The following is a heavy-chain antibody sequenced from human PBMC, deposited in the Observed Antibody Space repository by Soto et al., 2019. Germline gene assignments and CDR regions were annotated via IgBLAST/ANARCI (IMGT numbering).Heavy chain of an antibody. CDR3: AVYDFWSGSLGFDP. D-gene: IGHD3-3*01. V-gene: IGHV4-39*01. J-gene: IGHJ5*02. CDR1: GGSISSSSYY. Sequence: ASETLSLTCTVSGGSISSSSYYWGWIRQPPGKGLEWIGSIYYSGSTYYNPSLKSRVTISVDTSKNQFSLKLSSVTAADTAVYYCAVYDFWSGSLGFDPWGQGTLVTVSS. CDR2: IYYSGST.